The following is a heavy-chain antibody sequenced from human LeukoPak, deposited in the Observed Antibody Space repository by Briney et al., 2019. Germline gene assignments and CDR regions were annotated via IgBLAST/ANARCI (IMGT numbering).Heavy chain of an antibody. CDR2: ISSSGITI. V-gene: IGHV3-48*03. Sequence: GGSLRLSCAASGLTFRSYEMNWVRQAPGKGLEWVSYISSSGITIYYADSVEGRFTISRDNAKSSLYLQMNSLRAEDTAVYYCASGDDFWTSYHFDYWGQGTLVTVSS. CDR1: GLTFRSYE. CDR3: ASGDDFWTSYHFDY. J-gene: IGHJ4*02. D-gene: IGHD3/OR15-3a*01.